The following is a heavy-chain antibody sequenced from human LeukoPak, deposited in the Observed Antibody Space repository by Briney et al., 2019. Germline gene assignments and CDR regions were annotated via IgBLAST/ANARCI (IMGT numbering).Heavy chain of an antibody. V-gene: IGHV1-2*02. J-gene: IGHJ4*02. CDR3: ARGEWEWEPWTHFDY. Sequence: GASVKVSCKASGYTFTGYYMHWVRQAPGQGLEWMGWINPNSGGTNYAQKFQGRVTMTRDTSNSAAYMELSRLRSDDTAVYYCARGEWEWEPWTHFDYCGQGTLVTVSS. CDR1: GYTFTGYY. CDR2: INPNSGGT. D-gene: IGHD1-26*01.